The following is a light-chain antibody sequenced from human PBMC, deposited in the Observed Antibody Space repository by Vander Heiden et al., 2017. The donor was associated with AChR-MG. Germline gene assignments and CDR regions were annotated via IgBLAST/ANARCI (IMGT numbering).Light chain of an antibody. CDR3: QQYNSYSYT. CDR1: QSSSSW. J-gene: IGKJ2*01. Sequence: DIQMTHSPSTLSASVGDRVTITCRASQSSSSWLAWYQQKPGKAPKLLIYKASSLESGVPSRFSGSGSGTEFTLTISILQPDDFATYYCQQYNSYSYTFGQGTKLEIK. V-gene: IGKV1-5*03. CDR2: KAS.